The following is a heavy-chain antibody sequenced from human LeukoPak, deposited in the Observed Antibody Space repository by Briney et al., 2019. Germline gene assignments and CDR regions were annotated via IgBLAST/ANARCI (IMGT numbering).Heavy chain of an antibody. CDR3: ARGGYYYYGMDV. V-gene: IGHV1-8*01. CDR1: GYTFTSYD. Sequence: ASVKVSCKASGYTFTSYDINWVRQATGQGLEWLGWMNPNSGNTGYAQKFQGRVTMTRNTSISTAYMELSSLRSEDTAVYYCARGGYYYYGMDVWGQGTTVTVSS. J-gene: IGHJ6*02. CDR2: MNPNSGNT.